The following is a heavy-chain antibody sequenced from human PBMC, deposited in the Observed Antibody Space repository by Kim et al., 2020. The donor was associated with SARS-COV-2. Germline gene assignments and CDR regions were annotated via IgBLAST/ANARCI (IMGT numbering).Heavy chain of an antibody. Sequence: GGSLRLSCAASGFTFSSYAMSWVRQAPGKGLEWVSAISGSGGSTYYADSVKGRFTISRDNSKNTLYLQMNSLRAEDTAVYYCAKSSYYDFWSGYLNWFDPWGQGTLVTVS. V-gene: IGHV3-23*01. J-gene: IGHJ5*02. D-gene: IGHD3-3*01. CDR3: AKSSYYDFWSGYLNWFDP. CDR2: ISGSGGST. CDR1: GFTFSSYA.